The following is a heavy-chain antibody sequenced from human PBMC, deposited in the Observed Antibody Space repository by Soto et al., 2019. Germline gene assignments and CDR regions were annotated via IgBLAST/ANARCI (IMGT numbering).Heavy chain of an antibody. CDR2: ISNSDYTT. J-gene: IGHJ4*02. V-gene: IGHV3-11*01. CDR3: ASGKWSLDC. Sequence: VGSLRLSCVASGLSLSDNYMAWIRQAPGKGLEWLSYISNSDYTTYYTDSVKGRFTISRDNAKNSLYLQLNGLRVEDTAVYYWASGKWSLDCWGQGIMVIVSS. D-gene: IGHD2-15*01. CDR1: GLSLSDNY.